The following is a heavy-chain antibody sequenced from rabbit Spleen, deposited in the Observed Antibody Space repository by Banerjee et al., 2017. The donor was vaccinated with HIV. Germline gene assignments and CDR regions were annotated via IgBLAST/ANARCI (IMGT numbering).Heavy chain of an antibody. CDR1: GFTLSSYY. CDR3: ARDAGSYDYIDGVFNL. CDR2: IDPVFGIT. J-gene: IGHJ4*01. V-gene: IGHV1S7*01. Sequence: HLKESGGGLVQPGGSLKLSCSASGFTLSSYYMNWVRPAPGKGLEWIGYIDPVFGITYYANWVSGRFSISRENAQNTVFLQMTSLTVADTATYFCARDAGSYDYIDGVFNLWGQGTLVTVS. D-gene: IGHD4-2*01.